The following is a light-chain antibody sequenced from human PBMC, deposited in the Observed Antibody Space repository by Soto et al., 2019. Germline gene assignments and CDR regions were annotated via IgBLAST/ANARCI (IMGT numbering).Light chain of an antibody. CDR3: SSYTSSSTLV. Sequence: QSALTQPASVSGSPGQSITISCTGTSSDVGGYNYVSWYQQHPGKAPKLMIYEVTNRPSGVSNRSSGSKSGNTASLTISGLQAEDEADYYYSSYTSSSTLVFGGGTQLTVL. CDR1: SSDVGGYNY. V-gene: IGLV2-14*01. J-gene: IGLJ2*01. CDR2: EVT.